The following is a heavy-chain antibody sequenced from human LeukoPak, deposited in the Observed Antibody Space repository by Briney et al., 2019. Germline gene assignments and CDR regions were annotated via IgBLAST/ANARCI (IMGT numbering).Heavy chain of an antibody. CDR3: VRDESVFDI. CDR2: ISGYNGNT. Sequence: ASVKVSCKASDYTLIDYDISWVRQAPGQGLEWMGWISGYNGNTNYAQKLQGRVTMTTDTSSTTAYKELRSLRFDDTAMYYCVRDESVFDIWGQGTMVTVSS. D-gene: IGHD5/OR15-5a*01. CDR1: DYTLIDYD. V-gene: IGHV1-18*01. J-gene: IGHJ3*02.